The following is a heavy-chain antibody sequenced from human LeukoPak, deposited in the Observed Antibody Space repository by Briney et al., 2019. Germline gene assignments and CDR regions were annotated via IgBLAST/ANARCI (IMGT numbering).Heavy chain of an antibody. J-gene: IGHJ5*02. CDR3: ARVTESITIFGVVNNWFDP. CDR1: GYPFASYG. D-gene: IGHD3-3*01. Sequence: ASVKVSCKASGYPFASYGISWVRQAPGQGLEWMGWISAYKGNTNYAQKLQGRVTMTTDTSTSTAYMELRSLRSDDTAVYYCARVTESITIFGVVNNWFDPWGQGTLVTVSS. V-gene: IGHV1-18*01. CDR2: ISAYKGNT.